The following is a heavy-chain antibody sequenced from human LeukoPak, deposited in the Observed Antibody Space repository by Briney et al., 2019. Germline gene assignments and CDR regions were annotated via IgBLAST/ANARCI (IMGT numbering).Heavy chain of an antibody. V-gene: IGHV1-69*05. Sequence: SVKVSCKASGGTFSSYAISWVRQAPGQGLEWMGGIIPIFGTANYAQKFQGRVTITRNTSISTAYMELSSLRSEDTAVYYCARGEEYGYWGQGTLVTVSS. CDR2: IIPIFGTA. CDR3: ARGEEYGY. CDR1: GGTFSSYA. D-gene: IGHD2/OR15-2a*01. J-gene: IGHJ4*02.